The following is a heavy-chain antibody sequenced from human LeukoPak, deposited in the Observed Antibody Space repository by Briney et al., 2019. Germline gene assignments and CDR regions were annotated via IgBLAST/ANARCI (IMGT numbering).Heavy chain of an antibody. CDR2: IKIDGSEK. Sequence: GGSLRLSCVASGFTFGKYWMSWVRQAPGKGLEWVANIKIDGSEKNYVDSVKGRFTISRDNAKNTLYLQMNSLRAEDTAVYYCAKSTDSSGYPPGDYWGQGTLVTVSS. D-gene: IGHD3-22*01. V-gene: IGHV3-7*01. CDR1: GFTFGKYW. J-gene: IGHJ4*02. CDR3: AKSTDSSGYPPGDY.